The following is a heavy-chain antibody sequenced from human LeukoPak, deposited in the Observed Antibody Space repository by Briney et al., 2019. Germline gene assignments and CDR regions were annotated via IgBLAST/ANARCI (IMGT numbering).Heavy chain of an antibody. D-gene: IGHD5-12*01. J-gene: IGHJ4*02. CDR2: IFYVGST. CDR3: ARVGYSGYIGY. V-gene: IGHV4-59*11. Sequence: EPSETLSLTCTVSGDSIGSHYWSWIRQPPGKGLEWIGYIFYVGSTNYNPSLKSRVTISVDTSKNQFSLKLSSVTAADTAVYYCARVGYSGYIGYWGQGTLVTVSS. CDR1: GDSIGSHY.